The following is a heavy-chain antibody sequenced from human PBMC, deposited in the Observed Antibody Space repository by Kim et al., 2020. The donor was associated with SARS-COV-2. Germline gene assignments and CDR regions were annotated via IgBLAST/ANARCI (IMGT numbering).Heavy chain of an antibody. Sequence: GGSLRLSCAASGFTFSSYSMNWVRQAPGKGLEWVSSISSSSSYIYYADSVKGRFTISRDNAKNSLYLQMNSLRAEDTAVYYCASFYDSSGYYYGGYYYYYGIDVWGQGTPVTVSS. D-gene: IGHD3-22*01. CDR1: GFTFSSYS. CDR2: ISSSSSYI. V-gene: IGHV3-21*01. CDR3: ASFYDSSGYYYGGYYYYYGIDV. J-gene: IGHJ6*02.